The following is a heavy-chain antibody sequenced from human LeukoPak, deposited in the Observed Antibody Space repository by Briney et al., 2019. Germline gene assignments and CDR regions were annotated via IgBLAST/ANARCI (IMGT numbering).Heavy chain of an antibody. D-gene: IGHD2-15*01. CDR2: ISSSGSTI. CDR3: ASSCSGGSCYFD. J-gene: IGHJ4*02. V-gene: IGHV3-48*03. Sequence: GGSLRLSYAASGFTFSSYEMNWVRQAPGKGLEWVSYISSSGSTIYYADSVKGRFTISRDNAKNSLYLQMNSLRAEDTAVYYCASSCSGGSCYFDWGQGTLVTVSS. CDR1: GFTFSSYE.